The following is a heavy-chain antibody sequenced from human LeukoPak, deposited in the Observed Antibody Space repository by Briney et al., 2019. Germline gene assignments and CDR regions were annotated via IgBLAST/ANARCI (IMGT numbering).Heavy chain of an antibody. J-gene: IGHJ6*03. D-gene: IGHD1-26*01. CDR3: ARHHSSASYTYYFYYLYV. CDR1: GDSLTSRTSY. CDR2: TYYSGST. V-gene: IGHV4-39*07. Sequence: SETLSLTCTVSGDSLTSRTSYWGWLRQPPGTGLEWLGTTYYSGSTYINPSLKGRGTISINTSKNKFSLKLSSVTASDTAIYYCARHHSSASYTYYFYYLYVCGEGTPVTVSS.